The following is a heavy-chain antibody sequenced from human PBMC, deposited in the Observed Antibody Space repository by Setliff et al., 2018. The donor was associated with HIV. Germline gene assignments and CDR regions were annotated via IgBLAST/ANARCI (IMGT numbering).Heavy chain of an antibody. CDR3: ARGLDYGNYVRYFDY. D-gene: IGHD4-17*01. V-gene: IGHV4-4*02. J-gene: IGHJ4*02. Sequence: SETLSLTCAVSGISIRSNNWWTWVRQPPGKGLEWIGEIYHGGSTNYNLSLQSRLMMSIDKSQNQFSLNLTSVTAADTAVYYCARGLDYGNYVRYFDYWGQGTLVTVSS. CDR2: IYHGGST. CDR1: GISIRSNNW.